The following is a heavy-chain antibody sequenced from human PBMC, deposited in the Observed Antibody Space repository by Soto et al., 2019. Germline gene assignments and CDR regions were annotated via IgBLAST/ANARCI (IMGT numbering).Heavy chain of an antibody. Sequence: GGSLRLSCAASGFTFSSYWMSWVRQAPGKGLEWVANIKQDGSEKYYVDSVKGRFTISRDNAKNSLYLQMNSLRAEDTAVYYCARATFQYSSDYVDYWGQGTLVTVSS. J-gene: IGHJ4*02. CDR1: GFTFSSYW. D-gene: IGHD6-25*01. V-gene: IGHV3-7*01. CDR2: IKQDGSEK. CDR3: ARATFQYSSDYVDY.